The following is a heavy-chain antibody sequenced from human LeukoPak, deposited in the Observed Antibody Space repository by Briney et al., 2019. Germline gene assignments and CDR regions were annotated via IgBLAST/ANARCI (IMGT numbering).Heavy chain of an antibody. CDR1: GFTFDDYA. Sequence: GGSLRLSCAASGFTFDDYAMHWVRQAPGKGLEWVSGISWNSGSIGYADSVKGRFTISRDNAKNSLYLQMNSLRAEDMALYYCAKDMARRGLRAFDIWGQGTMVTVSS. J-gene: IGHJ3*02. V-gene: IGHV3-9*03. CDR3: AKDMARRGLRAFDI. CDR2: ISWNSGSI.